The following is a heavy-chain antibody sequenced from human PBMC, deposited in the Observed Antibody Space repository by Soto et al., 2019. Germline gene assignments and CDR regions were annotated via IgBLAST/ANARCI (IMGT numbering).Heavy chain of an antibody. Sequence: ETLSLTCTVSGGSISSSSYYWGWIRQPPGKGLEWIGSIYYSGSTYYNPSLKSRVTISVDTSKNQFSLKLSSVTAADTAVYYCATRLLWFGETFDYWGQGTLVTVSS. J-gene: IGHJ4*02. D-gene: IGHD3-10*01. CDR1: GGSISSSSYY. CDR2: IYYSGST. CDR3: ATRLLWFGETFDY. V-gene: IGHV4-39*01.